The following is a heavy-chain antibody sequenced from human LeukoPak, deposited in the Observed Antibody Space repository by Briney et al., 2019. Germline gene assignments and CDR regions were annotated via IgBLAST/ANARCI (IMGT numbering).Heavy chain of an antibody. D-gene: IGHD6-13*01. CDR2: ISGSGGST. V-gene: IGHV3-23*01. Sequence: GGSLRLSCAASGFTFSSYAMSWVRQAPGKGLEWVSAISGSGGSTYYADSVKGRFTISRDNSKNTLYLQMNGLKAEDTAVYYYAKFIAAAGSYFDYWGQGTLVTVSS. J-gene: IGHJ4*02. CDR3: AKFIAAAGSYFDY. CDR1: GFTFSSYA.